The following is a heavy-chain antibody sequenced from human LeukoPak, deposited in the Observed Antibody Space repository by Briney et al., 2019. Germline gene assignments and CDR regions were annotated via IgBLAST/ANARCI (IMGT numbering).Heavy chain of an antibody. V-gene: IGHV3-23*01. J-gene: IGHJ3*02. D-gene: IGHD5-18*01. CDR1: GFTVSSNY. CDR3: AKSSHSYGNDALDI. CDR2: IRGGGGVQ. Sequence: GGSLRLSCAASGFTVSSNYMHWVRQAPGKGLEYVSVIRGGGGVQYYAASVKGRFTISRDNSKNTLYLQMNSLRAEDTAVYYCAKSSHSYGNDALDIWGQGTMVTVSS.